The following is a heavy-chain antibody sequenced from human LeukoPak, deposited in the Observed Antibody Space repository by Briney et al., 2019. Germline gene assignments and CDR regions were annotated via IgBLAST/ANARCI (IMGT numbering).Heavy chain of an antibody. J-gene: IGHJ3*02. D-gene: IGHD4-17*01. V-gene: IGHV1-69*04. Sequence: SVKVSCKASGGTFSSYAISWVRQAPGQGLEWMGRIIPILGIANYAQKFQGRVTITADKSTSTAYMELSSLRSEDTAIYYCARAGGAPSTIYGANAAFNICGQGRMAT. CDR2: IIPILGIA. CDR3: ARAGGAPSTIYGANAAFNI. CDR1: GGTFSSYA.